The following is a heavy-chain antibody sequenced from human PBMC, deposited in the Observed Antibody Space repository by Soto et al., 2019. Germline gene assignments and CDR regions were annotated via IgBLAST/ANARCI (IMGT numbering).Heavy chain of an antibody. V-gene: IGHV3-64D*08. Sequence: GGSLRLSCSASGFTFSSYAMHWVRQAPGKGLEYVSAISSNGGSTYYADSVKGRFTISRDNSKNTLYLQMSSLRAEDTAVYYCVKGLTDYGVGWFDPWGQGTLVTVSS. CDR1: GFTFSSYA. CDR2: ISSNGGST. D-gene: IGHD4-17*01. CDR3: VKGLTDYGVGWFDP. J-gene: IGHJ5*02.